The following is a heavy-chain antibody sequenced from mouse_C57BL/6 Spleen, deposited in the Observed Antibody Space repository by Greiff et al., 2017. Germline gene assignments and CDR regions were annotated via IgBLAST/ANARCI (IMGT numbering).Heavy chain of an antibody. J-gene: IGHJ1*03. Sequence: EVQLVESVAELVRPGASVKLSCTASGFNIKNTYMHWVKQRPEQGLAWIGRIDPANGNTKYAPKFQGKATITADTSSNTAYLQLSSLTSEDTALYYCARDDYDHYWYFDVWGTGTTVTVSS. V-gene: IGHV14-3*01. CDR1: GFNIKNTY. CDR3: ARDDYDHYWYFDV. D-gene: IGHD2-4*01. CDR2: IDPANGNT.